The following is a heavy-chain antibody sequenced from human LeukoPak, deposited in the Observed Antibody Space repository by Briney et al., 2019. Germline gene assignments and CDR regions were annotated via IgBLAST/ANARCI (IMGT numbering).Heavy chain of an antibody. CDR1: GFTFSTYA. CDR3: AKGSCSGGSCYSSF. V-gene: IGHV3-23*01. CDR2: FSGSGGNR. Sequence: PGGSLRLSCAAPGFTFSTYAMTWVRHAPGKGLGGVSAFSGSGGNRYYADSVKGRFTVSGDNSKNTLYLQMNSLRAEDTAVYYCAKGSCSGGSCYSSFWGQGTLVTVSS. J-gene: IGHJ4*02. D-gene: IGHD2-15*01.